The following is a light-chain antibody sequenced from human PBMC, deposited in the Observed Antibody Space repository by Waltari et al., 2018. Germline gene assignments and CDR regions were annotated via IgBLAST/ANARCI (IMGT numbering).Light chain of an antibody. CDR1: QIVSSNY. J-gene: IGKJ1*01. V-gene: IGKV3-20*01. CDR3: QQYGSSPET. Sequence: EIVLTQSPGTLSLSPGERATLSCRASQIVSSNYLAWYQQKPGQAPRLLILGATRRAPGIPERFRGSGSGTDFTLTISTLEPEDFAVYYCQQYGSSPETFGQGTKVDIK. CDR2: GAT.